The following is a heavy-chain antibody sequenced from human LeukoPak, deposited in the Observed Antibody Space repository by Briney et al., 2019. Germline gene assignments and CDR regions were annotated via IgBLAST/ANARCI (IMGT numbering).Heavy chain of an antibody. V-gene: IGHV1-69*05. CDR3: ARGRGYCSGGSCYSVFDY. D-gene: IGHD2-15*01. CDR1: GGTFSSYA. Sequence: ASVKVSCKASGGTFSSYAISWVRQAPGQGLEWMGRIIPIFGTANYAQKFQGRVTITTDESTSTAYMELSSVRSEDTAVYYCARGRGYCSGGSCYSVFDYWGQGTLVTVSS. J-gene: IGHJ4*02. CDR2: IIPIFGTA.